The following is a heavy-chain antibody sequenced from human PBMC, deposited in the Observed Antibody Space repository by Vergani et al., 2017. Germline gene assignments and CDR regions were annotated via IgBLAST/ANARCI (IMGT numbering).Heavy chain of an antibody. Sequence: QVTLKESGPVLVKPTETLTLTCTVSGFSLSNARMGVSWIRQPPGKALEWLAHIFSNDEKSYSTSLKSRLTISNDTSKIQVVLTMTNMDPVDTATYYCARIAFDILTDVMLFDIWGQGTMVTVSS. CDR1: GFSLSNARMG. D-gene: IGHD3-9*01. V-gene: IGHV2-26*01. J-gene: IGHJ3*02. CDR3: ARIAFDILTDVMLFDI. CDR2: IFSNDEK.